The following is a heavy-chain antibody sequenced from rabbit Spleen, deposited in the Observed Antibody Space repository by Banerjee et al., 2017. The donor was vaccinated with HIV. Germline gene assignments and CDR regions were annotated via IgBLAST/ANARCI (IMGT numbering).Heavy chain of an antibody. CDR3: VRDGDGTNVFWYFNF. J-gene: IGHJ4*01. D-gene: IGHD7-1*01. CDR1: GFSFSNNYY. V-gene: IGHV1S45*01. CDR2: IHTRSGGSI. Sequence: QEQLVESGGGLVQPEGSLTLTCTASGFSFSNNYYMCWVRQAPGKGLEWIGCIHTRSGGSIYYATWAKGRFTISKTSPTTVTLQIASLTAADTATYFCVRDGDGTNVFWYFNFWGPGTLVTVS.